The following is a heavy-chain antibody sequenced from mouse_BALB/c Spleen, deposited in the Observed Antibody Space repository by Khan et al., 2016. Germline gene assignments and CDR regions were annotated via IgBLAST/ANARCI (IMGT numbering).Heavy chain of an antibody. V-gene: IGHV4-1*02. D-gene: IGHD1-1*01. CDR1: GFDFRGYW. CDR3: ARAGYYGYLVY. CDR2: INPDSRTI. J-gene: IGHJ3*01. Sequence: EVQLLESGGGLVQPGGSLKLSCAASGFDFRGYWMSWVRQAPGKGLEWIGEINPDSRTINYSPSLKDKFTISRDNAKSTLYLQISKVRSEDTALYYCARAGYYGYLVYWGQGTLVSISA.